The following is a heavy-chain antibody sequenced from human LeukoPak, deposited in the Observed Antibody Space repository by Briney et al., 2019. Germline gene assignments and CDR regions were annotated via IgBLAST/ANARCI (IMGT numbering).Heavy chain of an antibody. CDR2: ISWNSGSI. J-gene: IGHJ3*02. CDR1: GFTFDDYA. V-gene: IGHV3-9*01. D-gene: IGHD3-10*01. Sequence: GGSLRLSCAASGFTFDDYAMRWVRQAPGKGLEWVSGISWNSGSIGYADSVKGRFTISRDNAKNSLYLQMNSLRAEDTALYYCAKGAGLLWFGELFSSAFDIWGQGTMVTVSS. CDR3: AKGAGLLWFGELFSSAFDI.